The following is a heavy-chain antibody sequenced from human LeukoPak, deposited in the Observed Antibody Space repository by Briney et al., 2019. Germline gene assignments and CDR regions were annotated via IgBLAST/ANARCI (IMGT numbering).Heavy chain of an antibody. CDR2: ISYDGSNK. D-gene: IGHD3-22*01. Sequence: SGGSLRLSCAAPGFTFSSYAMHWVRQAPGKGLEWVAVISYDGSNKYYADSVKGRFTISRDNSKNTLYLQMNSLRAEDTAVYYCASHYDSSGYYWGIGAFDIWGQGTMVTVSS. CDR1: GFTFSSYA. V-gene: IGHV3-30-3*01. CDR3: ASHYDSSGYYWGIGAFDI. J-gene: IGHJ3*02.